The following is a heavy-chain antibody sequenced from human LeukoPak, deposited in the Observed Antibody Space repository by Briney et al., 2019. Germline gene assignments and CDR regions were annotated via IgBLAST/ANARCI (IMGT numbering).Heavy chain of an antibody. D-gene: IGHD2-2*01. V-gene: IGHV3-66*04. Sequence: GGSLRLSCAASGFTFSSYAMSWVRQAPGKGLEWVSAIYSGGTTYYADSVKGRFTISRDNSKNMLYLLMNYLRAEDTAMYHCTRQTGESTNFDNWGQGTLVTVSS. CDR2: IYSGGTT. CDR3: TRQTGESTNFDN. J-gene: IGHJ4*02. CDR1: GFTFSSYA.